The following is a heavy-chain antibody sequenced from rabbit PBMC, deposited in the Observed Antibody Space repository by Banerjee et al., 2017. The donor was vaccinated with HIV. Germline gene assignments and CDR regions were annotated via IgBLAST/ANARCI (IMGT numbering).Heavy chain of an antibody. CDR3: ARGTSSTGYYGDL. CDR2: IYTGSSGRT. J-gene: IGHJ4*01. CDR1: GIDFSSSYW. D-gene: IGHD1-1*01. V-gene: IGHV1S40*01. Sequence: QSLEESGGDLVKPGASLTLTCTASGIDFSSSYWICWVRQAPGKGLEWIACIYTGSSGRTYYASWAKGRFTISKTSSTTVTLQMTSLTAADTATYFCARGTSSTGYYGDLWGPGTLVTVS.